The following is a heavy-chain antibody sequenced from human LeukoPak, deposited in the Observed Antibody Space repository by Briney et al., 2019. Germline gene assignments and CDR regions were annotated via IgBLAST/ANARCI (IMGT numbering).Heavy chain of an antibody. CDR3: AKGGKWDVTPFDY. Sequence: GGSLRLSFAASGFPFTSYSMNWVRPAPGKGLGWVSTISGGGGSTYYADSVKGRFTISRDNSKNTLYLQVNSLRAEDTAVYYCAKGGKWDVTPFDYWGQGTLVTVSS. CDR1: GFPFTSYS. V-gene: IGHV3-23*01. J-gene: IGHJ4*02. CDR2: ISGGGGST. D-gene: IGHD1-26*01.